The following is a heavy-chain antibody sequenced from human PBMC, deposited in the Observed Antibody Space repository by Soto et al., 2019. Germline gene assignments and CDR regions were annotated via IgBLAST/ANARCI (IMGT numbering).Heavy chain of an antibody. D-gene: IGHD3-10*01. J-gene: IGHJ5*02. CDR1: GGTFSSYA. Sequence: QVPLVQSGAEVKKPGSSVTVSCKASGGTFSSYAIPWVRQAPGQGLEWMGGIIPMYGPAKYAQRFQGRVTITADESTTTVYIELTSLTSQDTAVYYCARVTSMVRGVIDNWFDPWGHGTLVTVSS. CDR2: IIPMYGPA. CDR3: ARVTSMVRGVIDNWFDP. V-gene: IGHV1-69*01.